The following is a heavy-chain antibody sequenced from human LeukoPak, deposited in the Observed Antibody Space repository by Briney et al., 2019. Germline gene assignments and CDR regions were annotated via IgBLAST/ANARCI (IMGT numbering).Heavy chain of an antibody. Sequence: SETLSLTCTVSGGSISSSSYYWGWIRQPPGKGLEWIGSIYYSGSTYYNPSLKSRVTISVDTSKNQFSLKLSSVTAADTAVYYCAREPTSPEGAFDIWGQGTMVTVSS. CDR2: IYYSGST. D-gene: IGHD6-6*01. CDR3: AREPTSPEGAFDI. J-gene: IGHJ3*02. CDR1: GGSISSSSYY. V-gene: IGHV4-39*02.